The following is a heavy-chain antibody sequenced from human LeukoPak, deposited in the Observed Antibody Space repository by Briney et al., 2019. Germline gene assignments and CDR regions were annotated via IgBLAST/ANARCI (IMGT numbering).Heavy chain of an antibody. V-gene: IGHV3-74*01. Sequence: GGSLRLSCAASGFTFSSYWMHWVRQAPGKGLVWVSRINSDGSSTSYADSVKGRFTISRDNAKNTLYPQMNSLRAEDTAVYYCAREDDGSWYGRLFDYWGQGTLVTVSS. D-gene: IGHD6-13*01. J-gene: IGHJ4*02. CDR3: AREDDGSWYGRLFDY. CDR2: INSDGSST. CDR1: GFTFSSYW.